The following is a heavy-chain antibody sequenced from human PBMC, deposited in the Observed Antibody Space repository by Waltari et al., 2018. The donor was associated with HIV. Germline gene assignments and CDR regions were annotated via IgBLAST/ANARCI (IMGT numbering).Heavy chain of an antibody. V-gene: IGHV3-23*01. CDR1: GFTFPTYP. Sequence: VDLLESGGGLVQPGGSLRLSCVGSGFTFPTYPMTWVRQAPGKVRGWVESSSDRGSTTFYADSVKGRLTISRDNSKNTVYRQLDSLRPADTAVYYCAKPRMEYAVRDYFFGLDVWGQGTTVTVAS. CDR2: SSDRGSTT. CDR3: AKPRMEYAVRDYFFGLDV. J-gene: IGHJ6*02. D-gene: IGHD2-8*01.